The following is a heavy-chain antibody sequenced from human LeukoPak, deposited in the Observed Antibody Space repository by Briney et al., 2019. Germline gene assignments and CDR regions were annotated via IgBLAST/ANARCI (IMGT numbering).Heavy chain of an antibody. D-gene: IGHD2-21*01. V-gene: IGHV1-2*02. J-gene: IGHJ3*02. Sequence: PGGSLRLSCAASGFTFSSYGMHWVRQAPGQGLEWMGWINPNSGGTNYAQKFQGRVTMTRDTSISTAYMELSRLRSDDTAVYYCARGDWSNDAFDIWGQGTMVTVSS. CDR3: ARGDWSNDAFDI. CDR2: INPNSGGT. CDR1: GFTFSSYG.